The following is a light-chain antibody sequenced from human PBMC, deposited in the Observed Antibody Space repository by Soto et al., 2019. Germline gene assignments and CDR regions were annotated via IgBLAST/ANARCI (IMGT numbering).Light chain of an antibody. CDR1: SSDVGGYNY. CDR3: SSYTRSSTLV. J-gene: IGLJ2*01. V-gene: IGLV2-14*01. CDR2: DVS. Sequence: QSALTQTASVSGSPGQSISISCTGTSSDVGGYNYVSWYQQHPGKAPKLMIYDVSNRPSGVSNRFSGSKSGNTASLTISGLQAEDEADYYSSSYTRSSTLVCGGGTKLTVL.